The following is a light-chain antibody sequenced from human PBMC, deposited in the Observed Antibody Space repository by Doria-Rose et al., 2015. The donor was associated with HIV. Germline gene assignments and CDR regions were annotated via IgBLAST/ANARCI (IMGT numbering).Light chain of an antibody. V-gene: IGKV3-20*01. CDR3: QQYGTSRGT. Sequence: TQSPGTLSLSPGDRANLSCRTSQRVKSSYLTWYQQKPGHAPSLLIYNASTRATGIPDRFSGSGSGTDFTLTISRLEPEDVAVYYCQQYGTSRGTFGQGTRLEIK. CDR1: QRVKSSY. J-gene: IGKJ5*01. CDR2: NAS.